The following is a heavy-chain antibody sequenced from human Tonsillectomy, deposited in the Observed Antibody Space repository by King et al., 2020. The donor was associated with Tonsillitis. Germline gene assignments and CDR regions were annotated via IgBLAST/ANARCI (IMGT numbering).Heavy chain of an antibody. D-gene: IGHD3-22*01. Sequence: VQLVESGGGVVQPGRSLRLSCAASGFTFSSYGMQWVRQAPGKGLEWVAVISSDGNNKYYADSVKGRFTISRDNSRDTLNLQMNSLTSEDTAVYYCAKPYYFDSSGYLYYWGQGTLVTVSS. V-gene: IGHV3-30*18. J-gene: IGHJ4*02. CDR2: ISSDGNNK. CDR3: AKPYYFDSSGYLYY. CDR1: GFTFSSYG.